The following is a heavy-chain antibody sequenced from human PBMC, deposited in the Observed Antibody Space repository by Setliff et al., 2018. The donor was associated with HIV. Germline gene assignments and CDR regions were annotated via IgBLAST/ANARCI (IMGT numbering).Heavy chain of an antibody. CDR1: GFSLRTYG. Sequence: PGGSLRLSCATSGFSLRTYGLHWVRQAPGKGLEWVAVISQDASKDYYADSVKGRFTISKDSAKNTLYLQMNRLRAEDTAIYYCAKDFFTGGFDPWGQGTLVTVSS. CDR2: ISQDASKD. J-gene: IGHJ5*02. D-gene: IGHD1-1*01. V-gene: IGHV3-30*18. CDR3: AKDFFTGGFDP.